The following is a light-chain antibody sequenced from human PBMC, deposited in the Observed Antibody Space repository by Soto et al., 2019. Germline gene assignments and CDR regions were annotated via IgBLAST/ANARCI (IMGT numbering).Light chain of an antibody. CDR3: EQTYSTPVT. CDR2: GAS. V-gene: IGKV1-39*01. J-gene: IGKJ5*01. Sequence: DIQMTQSPSSLSASVGDRVTVTCRTSQNIYNYLNWYQQKPGKAPKLLIYGASSVQSGVPLRFSGSGSGTDFTLTISSLQPEDFATYYCEQTYSTPVTFGQGTRLEI. CDR1: QNIYNY.